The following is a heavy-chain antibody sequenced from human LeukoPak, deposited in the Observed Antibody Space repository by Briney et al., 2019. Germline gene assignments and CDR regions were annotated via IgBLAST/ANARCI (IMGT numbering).Heavy chain of an antibody. CDR2: ISSSNSYI. J-gene: IGHJ6*03. D-gene: IGHD2-21*01. CDR3: ARDLWHIARYGHYMDV. V-gene: IGHV3-21*01. Sequence: GGSLRLSCAASGFTFSPYSMCWVRQAPGKGLEWVSCISSSNSYIYYADSVKGRFTISRDNAKKLVYLQMNSLRAEDSAVYYCARDLWHIARYGHYMDVWGKGTTVTISS. CDR1: GFTFSPYS.